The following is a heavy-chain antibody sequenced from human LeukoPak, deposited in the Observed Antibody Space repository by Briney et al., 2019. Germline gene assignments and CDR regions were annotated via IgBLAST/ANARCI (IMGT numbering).Heavy chain of an antibody. V-gene: IGHV3-48*01. J-gene: IGHJ4*02. CDR1: GFSLSSYS. CDR2: IGSSGGNL. D-gene: IGHD2-8*02. Sequence: PGGSLRLSCAASGFSLSSYSMNWVRQAPGEGLEWVSYIGSSGGNLYYADSMKGRLTVSRDNAENSLYPQIHSLTAGDTAVYYCTRDRLGFTGAFDSWGQGTLVTVSS. CDR3: TRDRLGFTGAFDS.